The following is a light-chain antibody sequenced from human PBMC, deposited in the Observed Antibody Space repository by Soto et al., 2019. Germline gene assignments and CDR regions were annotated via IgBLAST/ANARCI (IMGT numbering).Light chain of an antibody. CDR1: SSDIGVYNY. Sequence: QSVLTQLASVSGSPGQSITFSCTGTSSDIGVYNYVSWYQQHPGKAPKLMIYEVNNRPSGVSNRFSGSKSGNTASLTISGLQAEDEADYYCSSYTTSNTYVFGTGTKVTVL. CDR2: EVN. CDR3: SSYTTSNTYV. V-gene: IGLV2-14*01. J-gene: IGLJ1*01.